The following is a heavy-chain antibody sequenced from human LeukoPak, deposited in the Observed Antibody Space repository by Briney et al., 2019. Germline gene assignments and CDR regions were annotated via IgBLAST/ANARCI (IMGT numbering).Heavy chain of an antibody. J-gene: IGHJ4*02. CDR1: GGSISSYY. CDR2: IYTSGST. CDR3: ARDRYYDSSGYYYAKYYFDY. D-gene: IGHD3-22*01. Sequence: SETLSLTCTASGGSISSYYWSWIRQPAGKGLEWIGRIYTSGSTNYNPSLKSRVTMSVDTSKNQFSLKLSSVTAADTAVYYCARDRYYDSSGYYYAKYYFDYWGQGTLVTVSS. V-gene: IGHV4-4*07.